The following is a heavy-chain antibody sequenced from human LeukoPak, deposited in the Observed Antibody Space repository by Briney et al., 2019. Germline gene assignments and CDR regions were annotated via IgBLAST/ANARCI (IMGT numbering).Heavy chain of an antibody. Sequence: GESLKISCKGSGYSFTSYWIGWVRQMPGKGLEWMGIIYPGDSDTRYSPSFQGQVTTSADKSISTAYLQWSSLRASDTAMYYCARLVSPNYDFWSGYYTGFDYYYYMDVWGKGTTVTVSS. D-gene: IGHD3-3*01. J-gene: IGHJ6*03. CDR1: GYSFTSYW. CDR3: ARLVSPNYDFWSGYYTGFDYYYYMDV. CDR2: IYPGDSDT. V-gene: IGHV5-51*01.